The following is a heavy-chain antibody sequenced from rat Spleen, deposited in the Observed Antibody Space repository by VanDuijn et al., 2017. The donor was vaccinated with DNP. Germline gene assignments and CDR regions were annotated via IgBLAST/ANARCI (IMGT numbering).Heavy chain of an antibody. V-gene: IGHV5-31*01. CDR3: TRDGPPYYGVPFDY. CDR1: GFTFNNYW. CDR2: IHNTGGTT. D-gene: IGHD1-7*01. J-gene: IGHJ2*01. Sequence: EVKLVESGGGLVQPGRSLKLSCAASGFTFNNYWMTWIRQAPGKGLEWVASIHNTGGTTYYPDSLKGRFTISRDNANSTLNLQMTSLRSEDTATYYCTRDGPPYYGVPFDYWGQGVMVTVSS.